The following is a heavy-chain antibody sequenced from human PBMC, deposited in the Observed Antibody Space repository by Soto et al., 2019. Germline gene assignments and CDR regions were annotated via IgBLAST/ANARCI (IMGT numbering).Heavy chain of an antibody. CDR3: ARDWWDYDILTGYYGY. CDR2: ISSSSSTI. CDR1: GFTFSDDY. D-gene: IGHD3-9*01. Sequence: GGSLRLSCAASGFTFSDDYMNWLRQAPGKGLEWVSYISSSSSTIYYADSVKGRFTISRDNAKNSLYLQMNSLRAEDTAVYYCARDWWDYDILTGYYGYWGQGTLVTVSS. V-gene: IGHV3-11*04. J-gene: IGHJ4*02.